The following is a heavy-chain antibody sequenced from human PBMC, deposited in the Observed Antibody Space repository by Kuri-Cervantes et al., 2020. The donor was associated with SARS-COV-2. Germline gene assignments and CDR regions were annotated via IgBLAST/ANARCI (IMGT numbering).Heavy chain of an antibody. CDR3: ANSLLWSGYYLDVFDI. CDR1: GFTVSSNY. Sequence: GGSLRLSCAASGFTVSSNYMNWVRQAPGKGLEWVSVISGSGGSTYYADSVKGRFTISRDNSKNTLYLQMNSLRAEDTAVYYCANSLLWSGYYLDVFDIWGQGTMVTVSS. V-gene: IGHV3-23*01. CDR2: ISGSGGST. J-gene: IGHJ3*02. D-gene: IGHD3-3*01.